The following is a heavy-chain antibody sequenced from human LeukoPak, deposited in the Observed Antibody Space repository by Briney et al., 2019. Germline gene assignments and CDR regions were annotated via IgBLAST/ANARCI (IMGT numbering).Heavy chain of an antibody. J-gene: IGHJ4*02. Sequence: SETLSLTCTVSGGSISSYYWSWIRQPPGKGLEWIGYIYYSGSANYNPSLKSRVTISVDTSKNQFSLKLSSVTAADTAVYYCARGVAAAGIDYWGQGTLVTVSS. V-gene: IGHV4-59*01. CDR1: GGSISSYY. CDR2: IYYSGSA. CDR3: ARGVAAAGIDY. D-gene: IGHD6-13*01.